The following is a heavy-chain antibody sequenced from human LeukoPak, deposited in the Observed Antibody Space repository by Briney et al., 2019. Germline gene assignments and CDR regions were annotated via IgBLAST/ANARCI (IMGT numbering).Heavy chain of an antibody. D-gene: IGHD6-13*01. V-gene: IGHV3-11*03. J-gene: IGHJ4*02. CDR1: GFTFSDYY. CDR2: ISHSSGFT. Sequence: TGGSLRLSCAASGFTFSDYYMSWIRQAPGQGLEWVAYISHSSGFTNYADSVKGRFAISRDNAKNPLYLQMDSLRAEDTAIYYCAKLFKAYSSSWIDYWGQGNLVTVSS. CDR3: AKLFKAYSSSWIDY.